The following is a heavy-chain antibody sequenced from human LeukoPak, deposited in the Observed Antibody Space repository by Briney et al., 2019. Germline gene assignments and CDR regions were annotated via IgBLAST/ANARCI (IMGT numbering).Heavy chain of an antibody. D-gene: IGHD6-13*01. CDR2: INHSGST. Sequence: SETLSLTCAVYGGSFSGYYWSWIRQPPGKGLEWIGEINHSGSTNYNPSLKSRVTISVDTSKNQFSLKLSSVTAADTAVYYCARQGQQLVEHWGQGTLVTVSS. CDR3: ARQGQQLVEH. V-gene: IGHV4-34*01. CDR1: GGSFSGYY. J-gene: IGHJ4*02.